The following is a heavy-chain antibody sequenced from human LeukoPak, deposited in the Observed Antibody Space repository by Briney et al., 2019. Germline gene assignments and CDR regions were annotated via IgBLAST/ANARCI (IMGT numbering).Heavy chain of an antibody. CDR3: ARIVVVDYGMDV. D-gene: IGHD2-15*01. CDR2: IIPILGIA. J-gene: IGHJ6*02. CDR1: GGTFSSYA. V-gene: IGHV1-69*04. Sequence: ASVKVSCKASGGTFSSYAIRWVRQAPGQGLEWMGRIIPILGIANYAQKFQGRVTITADKSTSTAYMELSSLRSEDTAVYYCARIVVVDYGMDVWGQGTTVTVSS.